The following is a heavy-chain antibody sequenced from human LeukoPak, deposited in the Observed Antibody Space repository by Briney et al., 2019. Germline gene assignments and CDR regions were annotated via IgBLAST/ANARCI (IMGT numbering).Heavy chain of an antibody. CDR1: GFTVSSNY. D-gene: IGHD3-10*01. CDR3: AREYYYGSGSYGSDY. V-gene: IGHV3-53*01. Sequence: GGSLRLSCAASGFTVSSNYMSWVRQAPGKGLEWISVIYSGGSTYYADSVKGRFTISRDNSKNTLYLQMNSLRAEDTAVYYCAREYYYGSGSYGSDYWGQGTLVTVSS. J-gene: IGHJ4*02. CDR2: IYSGGST.